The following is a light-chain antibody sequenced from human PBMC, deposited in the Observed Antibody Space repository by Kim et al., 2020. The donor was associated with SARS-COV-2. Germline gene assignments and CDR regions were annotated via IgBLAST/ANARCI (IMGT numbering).Light chain of an antibody. CDR1: QSVSSY. V-gene: IGKV3-11*01. CDR2: DAS. CDR3: QQRSNWPPVYT. Sequence: EIVLTQSPAPLSLSPGERATLSCRASQSVSSYLAWYQQKPGQAPRLLIYDASNRATGIPARFSGSGSGTDFTLTISSLEPEDFAVYYCQQRSNWPPVYTFGQGTKLEI. J-gene: IGKJ2*01.